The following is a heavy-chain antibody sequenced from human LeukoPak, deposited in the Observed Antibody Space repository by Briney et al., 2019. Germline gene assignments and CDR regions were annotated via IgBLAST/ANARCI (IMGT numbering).Heavy chain of an antibody. V-gene: IGHV3-21*01. Sequence: GGSLRLSCAASGFTFSRYSMNWVRQAPGKGLEWVSSISDDGKYIYYADSVKGRFSISRDNAKSSLYLQMNSLRAEDTAVYYCARAEIHYYDSSGYYWAYAFDIWGQGTMVTVSS. CDR3: ARAEIHYYDSSGYYWAYAFDI. J-gene: IGHJ3*02. CDR1: GFTFSRYS. D-gene: IGHD3-22*01. CDR2: ISDDGKYI.